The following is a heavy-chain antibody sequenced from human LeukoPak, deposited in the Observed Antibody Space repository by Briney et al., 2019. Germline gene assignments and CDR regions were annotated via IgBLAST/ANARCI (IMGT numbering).Heavy chain of an antibody. J-gene: IGHJ3*02. D-gene: IGHD4-17*01. CDR3: ARIFIHPTTETILGAFDI. V-gene: IGHV1-3*01. CDR2: INAGNGNT. CDR1: GYTFTSYA. Sequence: ASVKVSCKASGYTFTSYAMHWVRQAPGQRLEWMGWINAGNGNTKYSQKFQGRVTITRDTSASTAYMELSSLRSEDTAVYYCARIFIHPTTETILGAFDIWGQGTMVTVSS.